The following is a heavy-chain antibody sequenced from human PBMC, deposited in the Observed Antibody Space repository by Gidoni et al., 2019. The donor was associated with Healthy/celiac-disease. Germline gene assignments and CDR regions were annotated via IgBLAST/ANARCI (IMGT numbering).Heavy chain of an antibody. CDR1: GGTFSSYA. V-gene: IGHV1-69*06. Sequence: QVQLVQSGAEVKQPGSSVKVSCKASGGTFSSYAISWVRQAPGQGLEWMGGIIPIFGTANYAQKFQGRVTITADKSTSTAYMELSSLRSEDTAVYYCARSRDYEGYYYYYGMDVWGQGTTVTVSS. CDR2: IIPIFGTA. J-gene: IGHJ6*02. D-gene: IGHD4-17*01. CDR3: ARSRDYEGYYYYYGMDV.